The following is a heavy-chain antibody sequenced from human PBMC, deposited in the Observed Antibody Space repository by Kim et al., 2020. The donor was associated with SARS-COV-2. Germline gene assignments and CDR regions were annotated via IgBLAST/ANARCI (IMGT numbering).Heavy chain of an antibody. J-gene: IGHJ4*02. D-gene: IGHD6-19*01. CDR2: ISYDGSNK. Sequence: GGSLRLSCAASGFTFSSYGMHWVRQAPGKGLEWVAVISYDGSNKYYADSVKGRFTISRDNSKNTLYLQMNSLRAEDTAVYYCAKLPFGGGWSFDYWGQGTLGTVSS. CDR3: AKLPFGGGWSFDY. V-gene: IGHV3-30*18. CDR1: GFTFSSYG.